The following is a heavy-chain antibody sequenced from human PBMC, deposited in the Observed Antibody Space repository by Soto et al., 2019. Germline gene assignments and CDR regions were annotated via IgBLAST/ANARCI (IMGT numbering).Heavy chain of an antibody. D-gene: IGHD2-15*01. CDR1: GGSISSGGYS. Sequence: QLQLQESGSGLVKPSQTLSLTCAVSGGSISSGGYSWSWIRQPPGKGLEWIGYIYHSGSTYYNPSLKSRVTISVDRSKNQFSLKLSSVTAADTAVYYCARVLDNCSGGSCYSVWFDPWGQGTLVTVSS. V-gene: IGHV4-30-2*01. J-gene: IGHJ5*02. CDR2: IYHSGST. CDR3: ARVLDNCSGGSCYSVWFDP.